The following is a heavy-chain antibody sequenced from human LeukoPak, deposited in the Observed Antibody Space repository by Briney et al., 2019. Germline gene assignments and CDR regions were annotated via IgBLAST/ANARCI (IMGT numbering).Heavy chain of an antibody. Sequence: GRSLRLSCAASGVTVSSNYMSWVRQAPGKGLEWVSVIYSGGSTYSADSVKGRFTISRDNYKNTVYLQMNSLRAEDTAVYYCARDSSSWFGAFDYWGQGTLVTVSS. J-gene: IGHJ4*02. CDR1: GVTVSSNY. D-gene: IGHD6-13*01. CDR3: ARDSSSWFGAFDY. V-gene: IGHV3-53*01. CDR2: IYSGGST.